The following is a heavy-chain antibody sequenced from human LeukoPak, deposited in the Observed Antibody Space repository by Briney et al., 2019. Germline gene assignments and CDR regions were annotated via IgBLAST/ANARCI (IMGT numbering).Heavy chain of an antibody. V-gene: IGHV1-24*01. CDR3: ATGYSGSYYQYFDY. J-gene: IGHJ4*02. Sequence: GASVKASCKVSGYTLTELSMHWVRQAPGKGLEWMGGFDPEDGETIYAQKFQGRVTMTEDTSTDTAYMELSSLRSEDTAVYYCATGYSGSYYQYFDYWGQGTLVTVSS. D-gene: IGHD1-26*01. CDR2: FDPEDGET. CDR1: GYTLTELS.